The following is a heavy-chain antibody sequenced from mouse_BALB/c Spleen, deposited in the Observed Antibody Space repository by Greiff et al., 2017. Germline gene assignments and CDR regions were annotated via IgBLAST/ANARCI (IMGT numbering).Heavy chain of an antibody. V-gene: IGHV1-69*01. J-gene: IGHJ4*01. CDR3: ARGDLRPGYAMDY. CDR2: IDTSDSYT. CDR1: GYTFTDYW. D-gene: IGHD2-12*01. Sequence: QVQLKQPGAELVMPGASVKMSCKASGYTFTDYWMHWVKQRPGQGLEWIGAIDTSDSYTSYNQKFKGKATLTVDESSSTAYMQLSSLTSEDSAVYYCARGDLRPGYAMDYWGQGTSVTVSS.